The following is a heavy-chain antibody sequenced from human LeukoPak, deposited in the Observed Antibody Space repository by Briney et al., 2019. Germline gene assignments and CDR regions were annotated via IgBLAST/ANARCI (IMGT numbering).Heavy chain of an antibody. CDR3: ARDNYYDSSGYVGMDV. CDR2: IYYTGVT. V-gene: IGHV4-59*11. CDR1: GGSNSSHY. J-gene: IGHJ6*04. Sequence: SETLSLTCTVSGGSNSSHYWSWIRQPPGKGLEWIGYIYYTGVTNYNPSLQTRVTISVDTSKHQFSLKLSSVTAADTAIYYCARDNYYDSSGYVGMDVWGKGTTVIVPS. D-gene: IGHD3-22*01.